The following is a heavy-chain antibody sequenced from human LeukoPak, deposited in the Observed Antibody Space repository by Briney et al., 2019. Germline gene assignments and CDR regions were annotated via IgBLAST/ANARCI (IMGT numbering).Heavy chain of an antibody. CDR1: GYTFTSYY. J-gene: IGHJ4*02. V-gene: IGHV1-2*02. Sequence: ASVKVSCKTSGYTFTSYYVHWVRQAPGQGLEWMGWINPNSGGTNFARRFQGRVTLTRDRSISTAYMELSSMRSDDTAVYYCARGLAGATPTFDYWGQGTLVSVSS. D-gene: IGHD1-26*01. CDR3: ARGLAGATPTFDY. CDR2: INPNSGGT.